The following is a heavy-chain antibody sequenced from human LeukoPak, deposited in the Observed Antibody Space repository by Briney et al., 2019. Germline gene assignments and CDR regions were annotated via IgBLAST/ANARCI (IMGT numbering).Heavy chain of an antibody. Sequence: PGGSLRLSCAASGFTFSSYSMNWVRQAPGKGLEWVSAISGSGGSTYYADSVKGRFTISRDNSKNTLYLQMSSLRAGDTAVYYCAKDLWFGDNQGYWGQGTLVTVSS. CDR3: AKDLWFGDNQGY. CDR2: ISGSGGST. V-gene: IGHV3-23*01. CDR1: GFTFSSYS. J-gene: IGHJ4*02. D-gene: IGHD3-10*01.